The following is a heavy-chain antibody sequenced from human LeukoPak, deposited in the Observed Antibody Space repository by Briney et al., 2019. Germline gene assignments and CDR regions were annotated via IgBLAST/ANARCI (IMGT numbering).Heavy chain of an antibody. CDR2: ISSSGGST. V-gene: IGHV3-23*01. Sequence: PGGSLRLSCAASGFTFSSYAMSWVRQAPGKGLEWVSAISSSGGSTYYADSVKGRFTISRDNSKNTLYLQMNSLRAEDTAVYYCAKRIGNYYGSGSYSGFDYWGQGTLVTVSS. CDR1: GFTFSSYA. J-gene: IGHJ4*02. CDR3: AKRIGNYYGSGSYSGFDY. D-gene: IGHD3-10*01.